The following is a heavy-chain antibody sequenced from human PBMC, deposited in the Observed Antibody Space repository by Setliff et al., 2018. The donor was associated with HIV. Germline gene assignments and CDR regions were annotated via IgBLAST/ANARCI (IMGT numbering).Heavy chain of an antibody. CDR1: GGLISSHIYQ. Sequence: PSETLSLTCTVSGGLISSHIYQWGWIRQPPGKGLEWIGSIYYSGTTYYNPSLKSRLTISIDTSMNQFSLRLNALTAADTAGYYCARLGGNWGYWFDPWSQGTLVTVSS. CDR3: ARLGGNWGYWFDP. J-gene: IGHJ5*02. CDR2: IYYSGTT. D-gene: IGHD7-27*01. V-gene: IGHV4-39*01.